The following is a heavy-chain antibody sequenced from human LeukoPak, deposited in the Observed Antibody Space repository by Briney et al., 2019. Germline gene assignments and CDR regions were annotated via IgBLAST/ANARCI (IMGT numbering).Heavy chain of an antibody. D-gene: IGHD3-22*01. Sequence: PSETLSLTCAVSGGSISGYYWSWIRQPPGKGLEWIGYIYYSGSPNYNPSLKSRVTISVDTSKNQFSLRLSSVTAADTAVYYCARDGRYYYDSSSFHYYYGMDVWGQGTTVTVSS. J-gene: IGHJ6*02. CDR2: IYYSGSP. CDR1: GGSISGYY. V-gene: IGHV4-59*01. CDR3: ARDGRYYYDSSSFHYYYGMDV.